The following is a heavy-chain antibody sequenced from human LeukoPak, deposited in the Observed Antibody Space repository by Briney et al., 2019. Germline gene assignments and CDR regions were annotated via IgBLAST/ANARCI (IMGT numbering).Heavy chain of an antibody. D-gene: IGHD5-12*01. CDR3: ARRKIVATIDY. Sequence: SETLSLTCTVSGGSISSSNYYWGWIRQPPGKGLEWIGSIYYSGSTYYNPSLKSRVTISVDTSKNQFSLSLSSVTAEDTAVYYCARRKIVATIDYWGQGTLVTVSS. CDR2: IYYSGST. CDR1: GGSISSSNYY. J-gene: IGHJ4*02. V-gene: IGHV4-39*01.